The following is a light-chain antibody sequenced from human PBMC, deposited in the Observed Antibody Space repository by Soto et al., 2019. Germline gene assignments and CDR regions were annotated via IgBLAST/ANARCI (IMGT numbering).Light chain of an antibody. J-gene: IGLJ3*02. Sequence: SSELTQPPSVSVSPGQTTSITCSGHELGLKYSAWYQQRPGQSPLLVIYQDNKRPSGIPERFSGSNSGNTATLTISGTQALDEADYYCQAWDDNTVVFGGGTKLTVL. CDR2: QDN. CDR1: ELGLKY. CDR3: QAWDDNTVV. V-gene: IGLV3-1*01.